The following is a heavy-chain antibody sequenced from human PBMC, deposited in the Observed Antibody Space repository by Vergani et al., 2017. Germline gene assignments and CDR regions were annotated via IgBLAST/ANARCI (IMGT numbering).Heavy chain of an antibody. D-gene: IGHD5-18*01. CDR1: GFTFSSYD. V-gene: IGHV3-13*04. Sequence: EVQLVESGGGLVQPGGSLRLSCAASGFTFSSYDMHWVRQATGKGLEWVSAIGTAGDTYYADSVKGRFTISRDNSKNTLYLQMNSLRAEDTAVYYCARGFGYSYSYYFDYWGQGTLVTVSS. J-gene: IGHJ4*02. CDR2: IGTAGDT. CDR3: ARGFGYSYSYYFDY.